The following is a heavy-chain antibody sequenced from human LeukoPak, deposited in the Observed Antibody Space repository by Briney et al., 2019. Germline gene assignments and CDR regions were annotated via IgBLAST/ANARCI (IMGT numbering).Heavy chain of an antibody. CDR1: GGTFSSYA. D-gene: IGHD5-12*01. CDR3: ASPHMVATGVGAFDI. J-gene: IGHJ3*02. CDR2: VIPIFGTA. Sequence: GASVKVSCKASGGTFSSYAISWVRQAPGQGLEWMGGVIPIFGTANYAQKFQGRVTITADKSTSTAYMELSSLRSEDTAVYYCASPHMVATGVGAFDIWGQGTMVTVSS. V-gene: IGHV1-69*06.